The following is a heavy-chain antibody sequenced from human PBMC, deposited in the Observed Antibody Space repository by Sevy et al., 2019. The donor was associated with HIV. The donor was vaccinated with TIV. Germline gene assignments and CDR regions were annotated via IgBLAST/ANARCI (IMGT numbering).Heavy chain of an antibody. CDR1: GFNFRSYV. D-gene: IGHD2-15*01. J-gene: IGHJ4*02. V-gene: IGHV3-23*01. CDR3: AKAKTVAAGFDY. Sequence: GESLKISCAASGFNFRSYVMSWVRQAPGKGLEWVSGISGSGGSTYYADSVKGRFTISRDNSKNTLYLQMNSLRAEDTAVYYWAKAKTVAAGFDYWGQGTLVTVSS. CDR2: ISGSGGST.